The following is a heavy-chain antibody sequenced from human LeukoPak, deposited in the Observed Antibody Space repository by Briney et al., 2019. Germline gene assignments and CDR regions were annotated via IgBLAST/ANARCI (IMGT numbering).Heavy chain of an antibody. CDR3: ARHIRTMEYYYDSSGYYDY. CDR2: IYTSGST. V-gene: IGHV4-4*09. J-gene: IGHJ4*02. D-gene: IGHD3-22*01. CDR1: GGSISSYY. Sequence: NPSETLSLTCTVSGGSISSYYWSWIRQPPGKGLEWIGYIYTSGSTNYNPSLKSRVTISVDTSKNQFSLKLSSVTAADTAVYYRARHIRTMEYYYDSSGYYDYWGQGTLVTVSS.